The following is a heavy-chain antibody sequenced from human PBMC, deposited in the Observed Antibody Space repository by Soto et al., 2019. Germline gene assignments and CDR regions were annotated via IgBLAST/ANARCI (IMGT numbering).Heavy chain of an antibody. CDR2: IKQDGSEK. J-gene: IGHJ4*02. CDR1: GFTFSNYW. Sequence: PGGSLRLSCAASGFTFSNYWISWVRQAPGEGLEWVATIKQDGSEKYYLDYVKGRFTISRDNAKNSLYLQMSSLRAEDTAVYYCARDSPPRYSGTSPPYWGQGTLVTVSS. CDR3: ARDSPPRYSGTSPPY. V-gene: IGHV3-7*01. D-gene: IGHD1-26*01.